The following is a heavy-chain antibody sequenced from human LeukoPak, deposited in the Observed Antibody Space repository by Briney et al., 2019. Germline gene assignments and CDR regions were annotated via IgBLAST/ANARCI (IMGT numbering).Heavy chain of an antibody. J-gene: IGHJ4*02. CDR2: ISSSGSAI. D-gene: IGHD3-22*01. CDR1: GFTFSSYA. CDR3: ARGRYYYDSSGYYY. Sequence: GGSLRLSCAASGFTFSSYAMSWVRQAPGKGLEWVSYISSSGSAIYYADSVKGRFTISRDNAKNSLYLQMNSLRAEDTAVYYCARGRYYYDSSGYYYWGQGTLVTVSS. V-gene: IGHV3-48*03.